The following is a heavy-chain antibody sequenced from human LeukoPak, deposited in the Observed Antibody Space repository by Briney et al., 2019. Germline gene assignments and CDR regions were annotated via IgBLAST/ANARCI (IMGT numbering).Heavy chain of an antibody. V-gene: IGHV4-4*09. D-gene: IGHD6-6*01. CDR3: ARLQQLVFDY. Sequence: PSETLSLTCTVSGGSISSYYWSWIRQPPGKGLEWIGYIYTSGSTNYNPSLKSRVTISVDTSKNQFSLKLSPVTAADTAVYYCARLQQLVFDYWGQGTLVTVSS. CDR1: GGSISSYY. CDR2: IYTSGST. J-gene: IGHJ4*02.